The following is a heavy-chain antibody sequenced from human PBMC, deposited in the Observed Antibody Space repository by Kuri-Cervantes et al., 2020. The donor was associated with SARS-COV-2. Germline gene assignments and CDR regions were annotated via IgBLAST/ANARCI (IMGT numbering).Heavy chain of an antibody. D-gene: IGHD2-2*01. CDR3: ARGYSSTWYPSGLSFVY. J-gene: IGHJ4*02. Sequence: SQTLSLTCAVSGYSISSGYYWGWIRQPPGKGLEWIGYIYYSGSTNYNPSLKSRVTISVDTSKNQFSLKLRSVTAADTAVYYCARGYSSTWYPSGLSFVYWGLGALVTVSS. CDR1: GYSISSGYY. V-gene: IGHV4-38-2*01. CDR2: IYYSGST.